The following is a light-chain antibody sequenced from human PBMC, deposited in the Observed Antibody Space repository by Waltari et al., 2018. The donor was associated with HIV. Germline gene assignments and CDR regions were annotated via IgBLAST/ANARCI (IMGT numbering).Light chain of an antibody. Sequence: DIQMTHSPPTLSASLGDRVTITCRASQSISTWLAWYQRKPGKAPKLLIYRASTLQKGVPSRFSGTGSGTEFTLTITNLQPDDFATYYCQQYSSYLTFGPGTKLEIK. V-gene: IGKV1-5*03. CDR2: RAS. CDR3: QQYSSYLT. CDR1: QSISTW. J-gene: IGKJ2*01.